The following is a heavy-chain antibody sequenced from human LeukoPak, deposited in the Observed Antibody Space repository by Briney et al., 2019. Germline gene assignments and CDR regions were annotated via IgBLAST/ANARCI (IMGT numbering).Heavy chain of an antibody. CDR2: INGDNGNT. D-gene: IGHD5-18*01. V-gene: IGHV1-3*01. J-gene: IGHJ3*02. CDR1: GYTFTSYA. CDR3: ARDHTAMAYAFDI. Sequence: ASVKVSCKTSGYTFTSYAMHWVRQAPGQRLEWMGCINGDNGNTKYSQKFQGRVTITRDTSASTAYMELSSLRSEDTAVYYCARDHTAMAYAFDIWGQGTMVTVSS.